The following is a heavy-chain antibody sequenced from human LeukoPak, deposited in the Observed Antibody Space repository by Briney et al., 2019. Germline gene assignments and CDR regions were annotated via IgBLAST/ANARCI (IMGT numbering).Heavy chain of an antibody. D-gene: IGHD6-25*01. CDR1: GFTFSAFG. CDR3: ARSAFISTGIAAFDQGFDP. J-gene: IGHJ5*02. CDR2: IPYDGSDK. Sequence: GGSLRLSCAASGFTFSAFGMHWVRQAPGKGLEWVTFIPYDGSDKYYADSVKGRFTISRDNAKNSLYLQMNSLRAEDTAVYYCARSAFISTGIAAFDQGFDPWGQGTLVTVSS. V-gene: IGHV3-30*12.